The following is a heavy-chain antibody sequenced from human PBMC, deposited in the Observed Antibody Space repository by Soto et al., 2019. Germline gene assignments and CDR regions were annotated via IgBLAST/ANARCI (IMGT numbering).Heavy chain of an antibody. CDR2: INAGNGNT. V-gene: IGHV1-3*01. D-gene: IGHD5-12*01. J-gene: IGHJ4*02. CDR1: GYTFTSNA. CDR3: ARDRRDGYYFDY. Sequence: GASVKVSCKASGYTFTSNAMHWVRQAPGQGLEWMGWINAGNGNTKYSQKFQGRVTFTRDTSASTAYMELSSLRSEDTAVYYCARDRRDGYYFDYWGQGTLVTVSS.